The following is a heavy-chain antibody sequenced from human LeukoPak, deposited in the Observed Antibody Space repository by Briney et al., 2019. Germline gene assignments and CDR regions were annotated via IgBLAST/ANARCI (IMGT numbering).Heavy chain of an antibody. Sequence: PSETLSLTCAVYGGSFSGYYWSWIRQPPGKGLEWIGEINHSGSTNYNPSLKSRITISVDTSKNQFSLKLSSVTAADTAVYYCARHLLWFGVNWFDPWGQGTLVTVSS. CDR1: GGSFSGYY. CDR3: ARHLLWFGVNWFDP. J-gene: IGHJ5*02. V-gene: IGHV4-34*01. D-gene: IGHD3-10*01. CDR2: INHSGST.